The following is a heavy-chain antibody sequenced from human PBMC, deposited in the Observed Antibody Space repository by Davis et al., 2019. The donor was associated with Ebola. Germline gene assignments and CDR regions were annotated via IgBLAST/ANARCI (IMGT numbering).Heavy chain of an antibody. CDR2: IYYSGNT. CDR3: ARGPPGARFDP. J-gene: IGHJ5*02. Sequence: MPSETLSLTCTVSGDSFSRNDWWSWVRQPPGKGLEWIGEIYYSGNTNYNPSLKSRVDISIDKSKNQFSLQLRSVTAADTAVYYCARGPPGARFDPWGQGTLVTVSS. CDR1: GDSFSRNDW. V-gene: IGHV4/OR15-8*02.